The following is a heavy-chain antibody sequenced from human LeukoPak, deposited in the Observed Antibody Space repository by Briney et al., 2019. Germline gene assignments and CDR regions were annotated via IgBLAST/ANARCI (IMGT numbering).Heavy chain of an antibody. Sequence: SQTLSLTCAISGDSVSSNSAGWNWIRQSPSRGLEWLGRTYYRSKWYNDYAVSVKSRITINPDTSKNQFSLQLTSVTPEDPAVYYCTRGGGAIATWGQGTLVTVSS. J-gene: IGHJ5*02. D-gene: IGHD3-16*01. CDR3: TRGGGAIAT. CDR2: TYYRSKWYN. V-gene: IGHV6-1*01. CDR1: GDSVSSNSAG.